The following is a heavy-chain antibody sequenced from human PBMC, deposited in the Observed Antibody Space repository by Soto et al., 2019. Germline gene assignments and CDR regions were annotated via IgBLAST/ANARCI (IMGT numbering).Heavy chain of an antibody. J-gene: IGHJ4*02. D-gene: IGHD6-13*01. CDR3: AKDHDSSSWSNFDY. CDR2: ISGSGGST. V-gene: IGHV3-23*01. Sequence: PGGSLRLSCAASGFTFSSYAMSWVRQAPGKGLEWVSAISGSGGSTYYADSVKGRFTISRVNSKNTLYLQMNSLRAEDTAVYYCAKDHDSSSWSNFDYWGQGTLVTVSS. CDR1: GFTFSSYA.